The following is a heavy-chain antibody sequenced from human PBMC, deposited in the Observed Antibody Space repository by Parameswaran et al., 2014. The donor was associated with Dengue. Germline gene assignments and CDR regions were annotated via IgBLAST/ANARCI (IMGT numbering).Heavy chain of an antibody. J-gene: IGHJ3*02. CDR2: ISWNSGSI. Sequence: SLRLSCAASGFTFDDYAMHWVRQAPGKGLEWVSGISWNSGSIGYADSVKGRFTISRDNAKNSLYLQMNSLRAEDTALYYCAKGYGERPTAFDIWGQGTMVTVSS. CDR1: GFTFDDYA. D-gene: IGHD4-17*01. CDR3: AKGYGERPTAFDI. V-gene: IGHV3-9*01.